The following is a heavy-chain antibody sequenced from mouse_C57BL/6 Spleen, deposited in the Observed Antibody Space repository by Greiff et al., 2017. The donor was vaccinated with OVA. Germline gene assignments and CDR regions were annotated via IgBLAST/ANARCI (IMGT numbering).Heavy chain of an antibody. Sequence: VKVVESGPGLVAPSQSLSITCTVSGFSLTSYAISWVRQPPGKGLEWLGVIWTGGGTNYNSALKSRLSISKDNSKSQVFLKMNSLQTDDTARYYCARKGYYYGSSYEVYFDYWGQGTTLTVSS. J-gene: IGHJ2*01. D-gene: IGHD1-1*01. CDR3: ARKGYYYGSSYEVYFDY. CDR2: IWTGGGT. CDR1: GFSLTSYA. V-gene: IGHV2-9-1*01.